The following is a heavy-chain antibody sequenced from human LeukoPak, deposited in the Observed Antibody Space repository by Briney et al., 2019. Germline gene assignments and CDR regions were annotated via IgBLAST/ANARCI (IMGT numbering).Heavy chain of an antibody. J-gene: IGHJ4*02. V-gene: IGHV3-30*18. Sequence: PGRSLRLSCAASGFTFSSYGMQWVRQAPGKGLEWVAVISYDGSNKYYADSVKGRFTISRDNSKNTLYLQMNSLRAEDTAVYYCAKDAGYSSGKGAALDYWGQGTLVTVSS. CDR2: ISYDGSNK. D-gene: IGHD6-19*01. CDR1: GFTFSSYG. CDR3: AKDAGYSSGKGAALDY.